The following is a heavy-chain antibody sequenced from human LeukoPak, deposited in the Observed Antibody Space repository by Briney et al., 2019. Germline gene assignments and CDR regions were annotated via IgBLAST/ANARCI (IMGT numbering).Heavy chain of an antibody. V-gene: IGHV4-39*01. CDR3: ARHALFEYGSGSYRSKRPYYYYYMDV. D-gene: IGHD3-10*01. J-gene: IGHJ6*03. CDR2: IYYSGST. Sequence: SETLSLTCTVSGGSISSSSYYWGWIRQPPGKGLEWIGSIYYSGSTYYNPSLKSRVTISVDTSKNQFSLKLSSVTAADTAVYYCARHALFEYGSGSYRSKRPYYYYYMDVRGKGTTVTISS. CDR1: GGSISSSSYY.